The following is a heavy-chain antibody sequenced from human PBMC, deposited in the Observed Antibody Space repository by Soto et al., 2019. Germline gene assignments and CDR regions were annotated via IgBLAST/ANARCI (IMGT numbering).Heavy chain of an antibody. CDR2: INPSGGRT. CDR3: ARAGENCGSGTFSPPLRYYFNS. Sequence: QVQLVQSGTEVKKPGASVNVSCKASGYTFTTHYMHWVRQAPGQGLEWMGIINPSGGRTTYALKFQGRVTMTSDTSTNTVYVELTSLSSEDTAIHFCARAGENCGSGTFSPPLRYYFNSWGQGTLVTVSS. CDR1: GYTFTTHY. D-gene: IGHD3-10*01. J-gene: IGHJ4*02. V-gene: IGHV1-46*01.